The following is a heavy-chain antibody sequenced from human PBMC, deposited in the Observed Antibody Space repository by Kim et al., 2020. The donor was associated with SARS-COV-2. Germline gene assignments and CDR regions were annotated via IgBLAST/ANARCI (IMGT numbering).Heavy chain of an antibody. CDR3: AREGSTVTIFFDY. Sequence: GGSLRLSCAASGFTFSSYGMHWVRQAPGKGLEWVAVIWYDGSNKYYADSVKGRFTISRDNSKNTLYLQMNSLRAEDTAVYYCAREGSTVTIFFDYWGQGTLVTVSS. J-gene: IGHJ4*02. V-gene: IGHV3-33*01. CDR1: GFTFSSYG. D-gene: IGHD4-17*01. CDR2: IWYDGSNK.